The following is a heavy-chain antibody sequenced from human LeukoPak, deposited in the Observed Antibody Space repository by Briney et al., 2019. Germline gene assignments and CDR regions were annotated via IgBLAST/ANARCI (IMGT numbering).Heavy chain of an antibody. D-gene: IGHD3-9*01. CDR2: ISSSSSYI. Sequence: GGSLRLSCAASGFTFSSYSMNWVRQAPGKGLEWVSPISSSSSYIYYADSVKGRFTISRDNAKNSLYLQMNSLRAEDTAVYYCARSPFDWLLSPFWYWGQGTLVTVSS. CDR3: ARSPFDWLLSPFWY. CDR1: GFTFSSYS. V-gene: IGHV3-21*01. J-gene: IGHJ4*02.